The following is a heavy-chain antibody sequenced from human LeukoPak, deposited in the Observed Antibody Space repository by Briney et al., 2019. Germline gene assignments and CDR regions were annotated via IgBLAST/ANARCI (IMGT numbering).Heavy chain of an antibody. CDR1: GYTFTGYY. CDR3: ARETALVRGVIITSPYFDY. D-gene: IGHD3-10*01. J-gene: IGHJ4*02. Sequence: GASVKVSCKASGYTFTGYYMHWVRQAPGQGLEWMGWINPNRGGTNYAQKFQGRVTMTRDTSISTAYMELSRLRSDDTAVYYCARETALVRGVIITSPYFDYWGQGTLVTVSS. V-gene: IGHV1-2*02. CDR2: INPNRGGT.